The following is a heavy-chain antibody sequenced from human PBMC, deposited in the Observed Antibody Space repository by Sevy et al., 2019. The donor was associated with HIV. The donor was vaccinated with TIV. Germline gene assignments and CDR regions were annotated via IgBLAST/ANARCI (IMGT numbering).Heavy chain of an antibody. Sequence: SETLSLTCTVSGGSISSGDYYWSWIRQPPGKGLEWIGYSYYSGSTYYNPSLKSRVTISVDTSKNQFSLKLSSVTAADTSVYYCARGPGTTGTTGWLDPWGQGTLVTVSS. CDR3: ARGPGTTGTTGWLDP. V-gene: IGHV4-30-4*01. D-gene: IGHD1-1*01. CDR1: GGSISSGDYY. J-gene: IGHJ5*02. CDR2: SYYSGST.